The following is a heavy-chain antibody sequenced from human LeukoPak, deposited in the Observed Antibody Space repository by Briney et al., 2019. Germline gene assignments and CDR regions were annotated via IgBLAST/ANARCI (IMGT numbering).Heavy chain of an antibody. CDR3: ATYDLYYYGSGSYSGPFDY. Sequence: GASVKVSCKASGYTFTSYYMHWARQAPGQGLEWMGIINPSGGSTSYAQKFQGRVTMTRDMSTSTVYMELSSLRSDDTAVYYCATYDLYYYGSGSYSGPFDYWGQGTLVTVSS. D-gene: IGHD3-10*01. J-gene: IGHJ4*02. CDR2: INPSGGST. V-gene: IGHV1-46*01. CDR1: GYTFTSYY.